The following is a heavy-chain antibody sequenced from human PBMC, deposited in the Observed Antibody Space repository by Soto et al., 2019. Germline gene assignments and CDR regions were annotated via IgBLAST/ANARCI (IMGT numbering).Heavy chain of an antibody. CDR1: DDSINSDKYY. V-gene: IGHV4-39*01. Sequence: PSETLSLTCSVSDDSINSDKYYWGWIRQPPGKGLEWIGSVYYRGNAYYNPSLQTRVTISLDKSKSQFSLKLNSVTAADSAVYFCARLEGLATISDYFDFWGPGALVTVS. CDR2: VYYRGNA. D-gene: IGHD3-9*01. CDR3: ARLEGLATISDYFDF. J-gene: IGHJ4*02.